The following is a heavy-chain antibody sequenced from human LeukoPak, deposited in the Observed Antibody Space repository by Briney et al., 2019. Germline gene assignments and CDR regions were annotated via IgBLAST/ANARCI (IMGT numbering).Heavy chain of an antibody. Sequence: SETLSLTCTVSGGSISSSNYYWGWIRQPPGKGLEWIGSLYYGGSTYYNPSLNSRVTISVDTSKKQFSLKLNSVTAADTAVYYCATRDVITSYYFDYWGQGTLVTVSS. D-gene: IGHD3-22*01. V-gene: IGHV4-39*01. CDR2: LYYGGST. CDR1: GGSISSSNYY. CDR3: ATRDVITSYYFDY. J-gene: IGHJ4*02.